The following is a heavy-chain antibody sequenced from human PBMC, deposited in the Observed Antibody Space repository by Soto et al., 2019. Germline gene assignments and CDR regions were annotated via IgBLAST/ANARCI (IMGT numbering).Heavy chain of an antibody. CDR2: IYYSGST. Sequence: SLTCTVPGGSIRSGGYYWSWIRQHPGKGLEWIGYIYYSGSTYYNPSLKSRVTISVDTSKNQFSLKLSSVTAADTAVYYCARAITAWEAFDIWGQGTMVTVSS. CDR1: GGSIRSGGYY. CDR3: ARAITAWEAFDI. D-gene: IGHD1-26*01. J-gene: IGHJ3*02. V-gene: IGHV4-31*03.